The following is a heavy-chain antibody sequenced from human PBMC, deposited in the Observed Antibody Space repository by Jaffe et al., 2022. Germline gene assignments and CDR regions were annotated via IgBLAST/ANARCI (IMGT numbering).Heavy chain of an antibody. CDR2: ISYDGRNK. J-gene: IGHJ4*02. V-gene: IGHV3-30*18. D-gene: IGHD2-15*01. CDR1: GLNFSNHG. Sequence: QVQLVESGGGVVQPGRSLRLSCAASGLNFSNHGIHWVRQAPGKGLEWVAVISYDGRNKYYSDSVKARFTISRDNSKNTLYLQMNSLRTEDTAVYYCAKDFGPVVALAAYFDYWGQGILVTVSS. CDR3: AKDFGPVVALAAYFDY.